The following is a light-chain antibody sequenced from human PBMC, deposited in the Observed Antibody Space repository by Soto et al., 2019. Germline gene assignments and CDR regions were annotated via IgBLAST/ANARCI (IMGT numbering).Light chain of an antibody. J-gene: IGKJ5*01. CDR2: GAS. CDR3: KKYGSSQIT. Sequence: ASQRISSNYVAWYRQNPGQAHRLIIHGASSRATGIQDRFTGSGSGTDFTLTIRRMEPEDFAVYYCKKYGSSQITCGKGQRRALK. V-gene: IGKV3-20*01. CDR1: QRISSNY.